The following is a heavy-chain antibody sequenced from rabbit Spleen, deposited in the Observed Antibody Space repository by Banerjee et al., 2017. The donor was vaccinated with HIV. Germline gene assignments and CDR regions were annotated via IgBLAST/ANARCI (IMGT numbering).Heavy chain of an antibody. V-gene: IGHV1S40*01. CDR2: IDSGSSGST. CDR3: MRDVGGAYFADRLDL. J-gene: IGHJ5*01. Sequence: QSLEESGGDLVKPGASLTLTCKAPGFDFSSNAMCWVRQAPGKGPEWIACIDSGSSGSTYYANWAKGRFTISKTSSTTVTLQMASLTAADTATYFCMRDVGGAYFADRLDLWGPGTLVTVS. D-gene: IGHD6-1*01. CDR1: GFDFSSNA.